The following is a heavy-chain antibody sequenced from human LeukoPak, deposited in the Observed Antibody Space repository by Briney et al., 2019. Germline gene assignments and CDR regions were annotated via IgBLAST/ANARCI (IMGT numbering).Heavy chain of an antibody. J-gene: IGHJ4*02. CDR2: VKSDGSST. D-gene: IGHD3-10*01. V-gene: IGHV3-74*01. Sequence: PGGSLRLSCAASGFTFSSYWMHWVRQGPGKGLVWVSRVKSDGSSTSYADSVKGRFTISRDNAKNTLYLQMNSLRAEDTAVYYCAREASGGYGSGSYYKDYWGQGTLVTVSS. CDR1: GFTFSSYW. CDR3: AREASGGYGSGSYYKDY.